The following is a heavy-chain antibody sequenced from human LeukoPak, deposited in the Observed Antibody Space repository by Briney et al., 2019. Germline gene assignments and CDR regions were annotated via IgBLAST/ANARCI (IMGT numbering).Heavy chain of an antibody. CDR2: MRYDGSTK. J-gene: IGHJ4*02. D-gene: IGHD2-2*01. CDR1: GFTFSNYG. Sequence: PGGSLRLSCVASGFTFSNYGMHWVRQAPGKGLEWVAFMRYDGSTKYYADSMKGRFTISRDNSKNTLSLQMDSLRPDDTAVYYCAKGYCVGTSCYSGLDWGQGTLVTVSS. V-gene: IGHV3-30*02. CDR3: AKGYCVGTSCYSGLD.